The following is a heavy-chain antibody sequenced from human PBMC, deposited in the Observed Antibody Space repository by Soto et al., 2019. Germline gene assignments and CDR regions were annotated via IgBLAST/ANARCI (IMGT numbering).Heavy chain of an antibody. CDR3: ARGLYGDYSDDAFDI. J-gene: IGHJ3*02. CDR2: ISSSSSYI. D-gene: IGHD4-17*01. V-gene: IGHV3-21*01. CDR1: GFTFSSYS. Sequence: GGSLRLSCAASGFTFSSYSMSWVRQAPGKGLEWVSSISSSSSYIYYADSVKGRFTISRDNAKNSLYLQMNSLRAEDTAVYYCARGLYGDYSDDAFDIWGQGTMVTVSS.